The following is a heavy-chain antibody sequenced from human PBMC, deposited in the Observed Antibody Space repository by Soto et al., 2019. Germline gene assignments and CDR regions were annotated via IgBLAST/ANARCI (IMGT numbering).Heavy chain of an antibody. V-gene: IGHV3-33*01. J-gene: IGHJ4*02. CDR1: GFSFSTHG. CDR2: IGNDGSEQ. CDR3: ARVDLYVDTGLDC. Sequence: QVQLVESGGGVVRPGRSLRLSCAATGFSFSTHGMHWVRQAPGKGLEWVAVIGNDGSEQQYADSVKGRFTISRDNARNTLYQQMNSLRAAVTALYSFARVDLYVDTGLDCWRQGTLVNVSS. D-gene: IGHD3-10*02.